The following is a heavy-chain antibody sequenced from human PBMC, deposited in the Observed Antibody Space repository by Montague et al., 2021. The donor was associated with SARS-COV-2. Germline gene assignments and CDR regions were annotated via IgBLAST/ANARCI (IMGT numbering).Heavy chain of an antibody. D-gene: IGHD1-1*01. CDR2: SRYGGTS. Sequence: SETLSLTCTVSSASISNDIYYWGWIRQPPGKGPEWIGGSRYGGTSYYNPSLKSRVTISIDTSKNQCSLTMTAVIAADTAVYFCARQDIQLRFDLWGRGTLVTVSS. J-gene: IGHJ2*01. V-gene: IGHV4-39*01. CDR1: SASISNDIYY. CDR3: ARQDIQLRFDL.